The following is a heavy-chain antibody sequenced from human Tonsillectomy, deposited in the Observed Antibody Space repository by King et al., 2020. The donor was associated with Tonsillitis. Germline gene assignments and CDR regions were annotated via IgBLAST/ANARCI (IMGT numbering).Heavy chain of an antibody. V-gene: IGHV3-9*01. Sequence: VQLVESGGGLVQPGRSLRLSCAASGFTFDDYAMHWVRHAPGKGLEWVSGISWNSGSIGYADSVKGRFTISRDNAKNSLYLQMNSLRAGDTALYYCAKDIGSGLFLHGASMARAGTVGAFVIWGEGTMLTVSS. CDR3: AKDIGSGLFLHGASMARAGTVGAFVI. D-gene: IGHD3-10*01. J-gene: IGHJ3*02. CDR2: ISWNSGSI. CDR1: GFTFDDYA.